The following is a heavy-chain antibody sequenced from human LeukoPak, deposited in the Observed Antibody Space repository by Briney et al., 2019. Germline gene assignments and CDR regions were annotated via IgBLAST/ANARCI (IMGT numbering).Heavy chain of an antibody. V-gene: IGHV1-8*02. CDR2: MNPNSGNT. J-gene: IGHJ6*03. Sequence: GASVKVSCKASGYTFTSYDINWVRQATGQGLEWMGWMNPNSGNTGYAQKFQGRVTMTRDTSISTAYMELSRLRSDDTAVYYCARNPWSNHYYYMDVWGKGTTVTVSS. CDR3: ARNPWSNHYYYMDV. D-gene: IGHD3-3*01. CDR1: GYTFTSYD.